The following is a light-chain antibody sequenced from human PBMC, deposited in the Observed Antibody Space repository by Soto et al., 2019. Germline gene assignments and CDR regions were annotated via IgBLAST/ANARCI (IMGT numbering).Light chain of an antibody. CDR2: GAS. Sequence: EIVMTQSPATLSLSPGERATLSCRASQSVRGNLAWYHQKPGQAPRLLIYGASTRATGVPARFSGSGSATEFTLTIRSPQSEDFAVYFCQQYNEWPLTFGQGTKVEI. CDR3: QQYNEWPLT. J-gene: IGKJ1*01. V-gene: IGKV3-15*01. CDR1: QSVRGN.